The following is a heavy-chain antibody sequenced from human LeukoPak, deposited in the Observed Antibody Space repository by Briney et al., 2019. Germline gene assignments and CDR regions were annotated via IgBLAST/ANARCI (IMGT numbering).Heavy chain of an antibody. CDR1: GFTFDDYG. V-gene: IGHV3-20*04. D-gene: IGHD2-2*01. CDR3: ARDQVNVVPTHAFDI. J-gene: IGHJ3*02. Sequence: PGGSLRLSCAASGFTFDDYGMSWVRQAPGKGLEWVSGINWNGGSTGYADSAKGRFTISRDNAKNSLYLQMNSLRAEDTALYYCARDQVNVVPTHAFDIWGQGTMVTVSS. CDR2: INWNGGST.